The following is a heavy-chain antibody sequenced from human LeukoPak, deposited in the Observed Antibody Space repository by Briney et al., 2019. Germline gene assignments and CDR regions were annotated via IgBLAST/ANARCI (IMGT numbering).Heavy chain of an antibody. J-gene: IGHJ4*02. CDR2: IYSGGST. CDR1: EFSVGSNY. D-gene: IGHD3-10*01. V-gene: IGHV3-66*01. Sequence: PGGSLRLSCAASEFSVGSNYMTWVRQAPGKGLEWVSLIYSGGSTYYADSVKGRFSISRDTSKNTLYLQMNSLRVEDTAVYYCATRRFGELTYWGQGTLVTVSS. CDR3: ATRRFGELTY.